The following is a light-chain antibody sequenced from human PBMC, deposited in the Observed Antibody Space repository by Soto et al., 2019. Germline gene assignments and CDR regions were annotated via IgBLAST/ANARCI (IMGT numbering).Light chain of an antibody. CDR1: QSVSSSY. J-gene: IGKJ3*01. CDR3: QQYGSSPGFT. Sequence: EIVLTQSPGTLSLSPGESATLSCRASQSVSSSYLAWYQQKPGQAPRLLIYGASSRATGIPDRFSGSGSGTDFPLTISRLEPEDFAVYYCQQYGSSPGFTFGPGTKVDIK. V-gene: IGKV3-20*01. CDR2: GAS.